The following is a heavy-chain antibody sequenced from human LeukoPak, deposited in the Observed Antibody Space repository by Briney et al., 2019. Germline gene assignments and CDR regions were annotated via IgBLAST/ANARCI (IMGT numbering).Heavy chain of an antibody. V-gene: IGHV3-33*08. J-gene: IGHJ4*02. CDR3: ARDLSAAFDF. Sequence: GGSLRLSCAASGFTFSSYGMHWVRQAPGKGLEWVARLVYDERSDYADSVKGRFSISRDNSKNTLFLDMSDLRVEDTAVYYCARDLSAAFDFWGQGVLVTVSS. CDR2: LVYDERS. CDR1: GFTFSSYG. D-gene: IGHD6-19*01.